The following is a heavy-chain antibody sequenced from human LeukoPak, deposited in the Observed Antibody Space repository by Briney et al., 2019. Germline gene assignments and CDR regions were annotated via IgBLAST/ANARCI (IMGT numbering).Heavy chain of an antibody. V-gene: IGHV4-34*01. CDR1: GGSFSGYY. CDR2: INHSGST. J-gene: IGHJ4*02. CDR3: ASRSGGQ. D-gene: IGHD2-15*01. Sequence: SETLSLTCAVYGGSFSGYYWIWLRQPPGKGLEWIGEINHSGSTNYNPSLKSRVTISVDTSKNQFSLKLSSVSAADTAVYYCASRSGGQWGQGTLVTVSS.